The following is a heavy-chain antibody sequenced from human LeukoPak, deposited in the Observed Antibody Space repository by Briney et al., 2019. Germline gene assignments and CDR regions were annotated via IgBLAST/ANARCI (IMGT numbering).Heavy chain of an antibody. CDR3: ATGRECSGGSCYSVY. CDR2: ISSSSSYI. CDR1: GFTFSGYS. D-gene: IGHD2-15*01. J-gene: IGHJ4*02. V-gene: IGHV3-21*01. Sequence: GSLRLSCAASGFTFSGYSMNWVRQAPGKGLEWVSSISSSSSYIYYADSVKGRFTISRDNAKNSLYLQMNSLRAEDTAVYYCATGRECSGGSCYSVYWGQGTLVTVSS.